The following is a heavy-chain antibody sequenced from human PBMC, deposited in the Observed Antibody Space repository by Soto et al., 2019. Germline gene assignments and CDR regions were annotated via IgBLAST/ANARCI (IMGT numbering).Heavy chain of an antibody. CDR1: GGTFSSSA. J-gene: IGHJ4*02. Sequence: SVKVSCKASGGTFSSSAISWVRQAPGQGLEWMGGIIPIFGTANYAQKFQGRVTITADKSTSTAYMELSSLRSEDTAVYYCARARSRGVTEFVDLDYWGQGTLVTVS. CDR2: IIPIFGTA. V-gene: IGHV1-69*06. CDR3: ARARSRGVTEFVDLDY. D-gene: IGHD3-10*01.